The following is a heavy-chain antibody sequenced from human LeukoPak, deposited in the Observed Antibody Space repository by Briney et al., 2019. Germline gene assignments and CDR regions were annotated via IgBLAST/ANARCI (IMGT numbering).Heavy chain of an antibody. J-gene: IGHJ4*02. Sequence: PSETLSLTCTVSGYSTSSGYYWGWIRQHPGKGLEWIGYIYYSGSTYYNPSLKSRVTISVDTSKNQFSLKLSSVTAADTAVYYCAVASGYESYLDYWGQGTLVTVSS. CDR1: GYSTSSGYY. CDR3: AVASGYESYLDY. CDR2: IYYSGST. D-gene: IGHD5-12*01. V-gene: IGHV4-31*03.